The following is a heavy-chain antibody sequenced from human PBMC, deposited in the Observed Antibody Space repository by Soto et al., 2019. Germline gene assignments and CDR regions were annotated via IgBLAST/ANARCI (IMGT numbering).Heavy chain of an antibody. D-gene: IGHD3-22*01. CDR2: IYYSGST. CDR3: ARGNYYDSSGYYDY. Sequence: SETPSLTCTVSGGSISSSSYYWGWIRQPPGKGLEWIGSIYYSGSTYYNPSLKSRVTISVDTSKNQFSLKLSSVTAADTAVYYCARGNYYDSSGYYDYWGQGTLVTVSS. J-gene: IGHJ4*02. V-gene: IGHV4-39*07. CDR1: GGSISSSSYY.